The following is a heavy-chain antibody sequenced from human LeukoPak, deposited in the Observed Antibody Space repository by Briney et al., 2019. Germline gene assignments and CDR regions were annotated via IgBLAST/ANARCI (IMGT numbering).Heavy chain of an antibody. CDR1: GLTLGGYA. D-gene: IGHD3-10*01. J-gene: IGHJ4*02. Sequence: PGGSLRLSCTVSGLTLGGYAMSWVRQAPGKGLEWVSSISSSSSYIYYADSVKGRFTISRDNAKNSLYLQMNSLRAEDTAVYYCARDPPALLWFGDPSYFDYWGQGTLVTVSS. CDR3: ARDPPALLWFGDPSYFDY. CDR2: ISSSSSYI. V-gene: IGHV3-21*01.